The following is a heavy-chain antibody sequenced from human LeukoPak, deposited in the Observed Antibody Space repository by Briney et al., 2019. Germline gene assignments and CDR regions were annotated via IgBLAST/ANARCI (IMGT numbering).Heavy chain of an antibody. CDR3: ARDYCSGGRCYSVDY. Sequence: GGSLRLSCAASGFTFSSYSLNWVRQAPGKGLEWVSYITSSSSSIYYADSVKGRFTISRNNAKNSLYLQMNSLRAEDTAMYYCARDYCSGGRCYSVDYWGQGTLVTVSS. J-gene: IGHJ4*02. CDR2: ITSSSSSI. CDR1: GFTFSSYS. V-gene: IGHV3-48*04. D-gene: IGHD2-15*01.